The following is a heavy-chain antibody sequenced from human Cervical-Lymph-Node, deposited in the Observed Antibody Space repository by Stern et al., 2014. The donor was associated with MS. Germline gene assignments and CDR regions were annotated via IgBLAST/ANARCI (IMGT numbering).Heavy chain of an antibody. Sequence: QVQLGESGSELKKPGASVKVSCKASGYTFTNYAVNWVRQAPGQGLEWMWWIRTNTGGPDYAQGFTGRFVFSMDTSVSTAYLQISSLKAEDTAVYYCARPNDSSGLFDQWGQGTLVTVSS. V-gene: IGHV7-4-1*02. D-gene: IGHD3-22*01. CDR2: IRTNTGGP. J-gene: IGHJ5*02. CDR3: ARPNDSSGLFDQ. CDR1: GYTFTNYA.